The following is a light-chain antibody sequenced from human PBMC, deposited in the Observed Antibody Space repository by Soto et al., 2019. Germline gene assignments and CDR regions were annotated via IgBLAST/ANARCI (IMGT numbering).Light chain of an antibody. CDR1: QTISTW. CDR3: QQYTNTNNPWM. Sequence: DIQVTQSPSTLSASVGDRVTITCRDSQTISTWMAWYQQKPGKAPKLPIYDASNLESGVPSRFSGSGSGTEFTLTISGLQPDDYATYYCQQYTNTNNPWMFGQGTKVDIK. V-gene: IGKV1-5*01. J-gene: IGKJ1*01. CDR2: DAS.